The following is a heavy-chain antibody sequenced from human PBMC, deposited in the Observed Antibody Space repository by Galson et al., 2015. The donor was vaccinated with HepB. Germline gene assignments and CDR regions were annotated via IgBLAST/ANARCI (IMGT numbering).Heavy chain of an antibody. J-gene: IGHJ3*02. CDR2: INAGNGNT. CDR3: ARAKLRDDAFDI. V-gene: IGHV1-3*01. Sequence: SCKASGYTFTSYAMHWVRQAPGQRLEWMGWINAGNGNTKYSQKFQGRVTITRDTSASTAYMELSSLRSEDTAVYYCARAKLRDDAFDIWGQGTMVTVSS. D-gene: IGHD1-7*01. CDR1: GYTFTSYA.